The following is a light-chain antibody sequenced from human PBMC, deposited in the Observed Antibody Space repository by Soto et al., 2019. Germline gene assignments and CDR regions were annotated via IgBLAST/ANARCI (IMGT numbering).Light chain of an antibody. CDR2: EGT. CDR3: NSYTTTTTLV. CDR1: SSDVGKYKF. J-gene: IGLJ3*02. V-gene: IGLV2-14*02. Sequence: QSALTQPASVSGSPGQSISVSCTGTSSDVGKYKFVSWYQQHPGKAPKLLIYEGTKRPSGVSNRFSGSKSGNTASLTISGLQPEDEADYYCNSYTTTTTLVFGGGTKLTVL.